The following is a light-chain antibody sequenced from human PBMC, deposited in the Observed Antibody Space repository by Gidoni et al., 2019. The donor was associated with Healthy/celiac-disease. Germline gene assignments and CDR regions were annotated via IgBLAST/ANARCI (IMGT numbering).Light chain of an antibody. Sequence: IVLTQPPDSLAVSLGERATINSKSRQSVLYSSNNKNYLAWYQQKPGQPPKLLIYWASTREYGVHDRFSGSGSGTDFNLTISSLQAEDVAVYYCQQYYRTFGQGTKLEIK. CDR2: WAS. V-gene: IGKV4-1*01. J-gene: IGKJ2*01. CDR1: QSVLYSSNNKNY. CDR3: QQYYRT.